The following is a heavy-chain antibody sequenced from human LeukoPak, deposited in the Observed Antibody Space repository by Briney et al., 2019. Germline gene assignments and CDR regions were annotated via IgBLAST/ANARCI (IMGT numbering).Heavy chain of an antibody. J-gene: IGHJ4*02. V-gene: IGHV4-34*01. CDR1: GGSFSGYY. CDR3: ARGLGIYCSSISCSYFDY. D-gene: IGHD2-2*01. Sequence: SETLSLTCAVYGGSFSGYYWSWIRQPPGKGLEWIGEINHSGSTNYNPSLKSRVTISVDTSKNQFSLKLSSVTAADTAVYYCARGLGIYCSSISCSYFDYWGQGTLVTVSS. CDR2: INHSGST.